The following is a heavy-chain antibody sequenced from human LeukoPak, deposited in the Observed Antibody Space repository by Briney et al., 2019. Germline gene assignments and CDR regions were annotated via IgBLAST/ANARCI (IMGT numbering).Heavy chain of an antibody. Sequence: LETLSLTCTVSGGSISSNYWSWIRQPPGKGLEWIGYIYYSGSTSYSPSLKSRVTISLDTSKNQFSLKLTSVTAVDTAVYYCARYVSGSPGAFDIWGQGTMVTVSS. V-gene: IGHV4-59*08. CDR3: ARYVSGSPGAFDI. CDR2: IYYSGST. J-gene: IGHJ3*02. CDR1: GGSISSNY. D-gene: IGHD3-10*01.